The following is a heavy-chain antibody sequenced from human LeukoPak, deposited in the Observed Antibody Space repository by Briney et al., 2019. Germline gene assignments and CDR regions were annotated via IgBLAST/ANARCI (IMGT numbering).Heavy chain of an antibody. V-gene: IGHV1-18*01. Sequence: AAVKVSCKASGYSFTSYGFSWVRQAPGQGLEWMGWIGAYNGSTNYDQKLQGRVPMTTETSTSTAYMELRSLRSDDTAVYYCARSPDVTGSYYVPFQHWGQGTLVTVSS. J-gene: IGHJ1*01. D-gene: IGHD1-26*01. CDR1: GYSFTSYG. CDR2: IGAYNGST. CDR3: ARSPDVTGSYYVPFQH.